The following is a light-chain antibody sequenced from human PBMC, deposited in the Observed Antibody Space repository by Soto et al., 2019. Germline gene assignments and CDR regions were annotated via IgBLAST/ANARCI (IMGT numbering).Light chain of an antibody. CDR2: EVI. CDR3: SSYAGTNNFVV. V-gene: IGLV2-8*01. J-gene: IGLJ2*01. CDR1: SSDVGGHNY. Sequence: QSALTQPPSASGSPGQSVTISCTGTSSDVGGHNYVSWYQQHPGKAPKLMIYEVIKRPSGVPDRFSGSKSGNTASLTVSGLQAEDEDDYFCSSYAGTNNFVVFGGGTKLTVL.